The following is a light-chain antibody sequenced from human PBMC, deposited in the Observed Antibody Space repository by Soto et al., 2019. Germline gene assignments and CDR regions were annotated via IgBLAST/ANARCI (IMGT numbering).Light chain of an antibody. CDR1: SSDVGGYNY. CDR3: SSYAGSNNWV. V-gene: IGLV2-8*01. Sequence: QPVLTQPPSASGSPGQSVTIFCTGTSSDVGGYNYVSWYQQHPGKAPKVMMYEISKRPSGVPDRFSGSKSGNTASLTVSGLQAEDEADYYCSSYAGSNNWVFGGGTKLTVL. J-gene: IGLJ3*02. CDR2: EIS.